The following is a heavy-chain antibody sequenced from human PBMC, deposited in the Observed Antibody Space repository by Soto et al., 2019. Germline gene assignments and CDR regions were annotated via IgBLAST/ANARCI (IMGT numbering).Heavy chain of an antibody. Sequence: QVQLLQSGTEVKKPGASVTVSCKPSGNALPRHGISWVRQAPGQGPEWMGWISGFNGNTVYAQKVQGRVSMTTDSSTNTAYMELRSLTSADTAVYYCATTGEDRYFDLWGRGTRVTVSS. CDR3: ATTGEDRYFDL. D-gene: IGHD1-1*01. CDR2: ISGFNGNT. V-gene: IGHV1-18*04. J-gene: IGHJ2*01. CDR1: GNALPRHG.